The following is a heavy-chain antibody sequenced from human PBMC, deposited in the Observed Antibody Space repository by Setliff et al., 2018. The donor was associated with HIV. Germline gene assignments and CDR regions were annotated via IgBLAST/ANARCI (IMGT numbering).Heavy chain of an antibody. V-gene: IGHV3-33*01. D-gene: IGHD6-19*01. CDR2: IWYDGSNK. CDR1: GFTFSSYG. J-gene: IGHJ3*02. CDR3: ARHSDWYGNDAFDI. Sequence: PGGSLRLSCAASGFTFSSYGMHWVRQAPGKGLEWVAVIWYDGSNKHYADSVKGRFTISRDNSKNTVYLQMNSLRAEDTAVYYCARHSDWYGNDAFDIWGQGTRVTVSS.